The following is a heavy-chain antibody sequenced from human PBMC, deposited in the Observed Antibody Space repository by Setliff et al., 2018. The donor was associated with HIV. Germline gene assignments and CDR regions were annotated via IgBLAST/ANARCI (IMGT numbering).Heavy chain of an antibody. CDR1: GGSISSSSHY. V-gene: IGHV4-39*01. Sequence: KTSETLSLTCTVSGGSISSSSHYWGWIRQPPGKGLEWIGSIYYSGGTYYNPSLKSRVTISVDTSKNQFSLKLSSVIAADTAVYYCARHAAGPDGPFDYWGQGTLVTVSS. J-gene: IGHJ4*02. CDR3: ARHAAGPDGPFDY. CDR2: IYYSGGT.